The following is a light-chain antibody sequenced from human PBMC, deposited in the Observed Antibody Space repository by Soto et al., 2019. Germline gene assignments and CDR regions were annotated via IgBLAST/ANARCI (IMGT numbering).Light chain of an antibody. J-gene: IGKJ4*01. CDR2: GAS. CDR3: QQHNDWPPVT. V-gene: IGKV3-15*01. CDR1: QSVSIN. Sequence: EIVMTQSPATLSVSPGERATLSCRASQSVSINLAWYQQKPGQAPRLLIYGASTRATGFPARFSGSGSGTDFTLTINSLQSEDSAVYYCQQHNDWPPVTFGGGTKVDIK.